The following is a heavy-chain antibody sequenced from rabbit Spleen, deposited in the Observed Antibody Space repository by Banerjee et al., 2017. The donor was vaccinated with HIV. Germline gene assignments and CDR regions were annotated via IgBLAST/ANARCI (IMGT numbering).Heavy chain of an antibody. V-gene: IGHV1S7*01. CDR2: IYAGKGST. CDR3: ARGASSSGYYSL. Sequence: QLKETGGGLVQPGGSLTLSCKASGFDFSSYYMSWVRQAPGKGLEWIGIIYAGKGSTDYASWVNGRFTISSDNAQNTVDLQMNSLTAADTATYFCARGASSSGYYSLWGQGTLVTVS. J-gene: IGHJ4*01. D-gene: IGHD1-1*01. CDR1: GFDFSSYY.